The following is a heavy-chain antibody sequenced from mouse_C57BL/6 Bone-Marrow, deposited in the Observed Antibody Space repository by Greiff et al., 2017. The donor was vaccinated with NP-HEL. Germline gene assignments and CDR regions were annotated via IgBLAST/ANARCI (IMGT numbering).Heavy chain of an antibody. J-gene: IGHJ2*01. D-gene: IGHD1-1*01. CDR3: ARYGSSSFDY. V-gene: IGHV1-81*01. Sequence: QVHVKQSGAELARPGASVKLSCKASGYTFTSYGISWVKQRTGQGLEWIGEIYPRSGNTYYNEKFKGKATLTADKSSSTAYMELRSLTSEDSAVYYCARYGSSSFDYWGQGTTLTVSS. CDR1: GYTFTSYG. CDR2: IYPRSGNT.